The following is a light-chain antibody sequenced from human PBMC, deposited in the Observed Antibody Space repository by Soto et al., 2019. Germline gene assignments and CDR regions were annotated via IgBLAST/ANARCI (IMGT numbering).Light chain of an antibody. CDR2: KAS. Sequence: DIQMTQYPSTLSASVGDRVTITCRASQNINSWLAWYQQKPGRAPKLLIYKASTLESGVPSRFSGSESGTEFTLTISSLQPDDFATYYCQQYESYSWTFGQGTKVDIK. CDR1: QNINSW. V-gene: IGKV1-5*03. CDR3: QQYESYSWT. J-gene: IGKJ1*01.